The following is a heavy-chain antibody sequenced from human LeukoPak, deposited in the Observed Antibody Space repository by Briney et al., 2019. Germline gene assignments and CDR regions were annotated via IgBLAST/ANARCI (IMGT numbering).Heavy chain of an antibody. CDR2: MSYTGST. CDR1: GGSVSTYY. J-gene: IGHJ4*02. Sequence: SETLSLTCSVSGGSVSTYYWSWLRQPPGKGLEYLGYMSYTGSTNCNPSVKSRLTISIDASRNQVSLSLTSVTAADTAVYYCARIMNGVYFDYWGQGTLVTASS. CDR3: ARIMNGVYFDY. D-gene: IGHD3-16*01. V-gene: IGHV4-59*02.